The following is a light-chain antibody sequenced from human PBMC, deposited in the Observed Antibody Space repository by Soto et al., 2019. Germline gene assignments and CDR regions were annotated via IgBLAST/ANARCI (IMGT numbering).Light chain of an antibody. CDR2: GAS. CDR3: QQSYDNPRT. Sequence: DIQLTQSPSSLSASVGDRVTITCRASQSLDKYLNWYQHKSGKAPKLLIYGASSLQTGVPSRFRGSGSGTDFTLTISSLQPEDFATYYCQQSYDNPRTFGQGTKVEVK. V-gene: IGKV1-39*01. CDR1: QSLDKY. J-gene: IGKJ1*01.